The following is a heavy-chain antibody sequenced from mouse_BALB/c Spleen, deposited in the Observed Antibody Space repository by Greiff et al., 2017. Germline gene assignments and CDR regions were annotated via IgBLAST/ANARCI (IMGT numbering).Heavy chain of an antibody. CDR1: GFDFSSYD. Sequence: EVKLMESGGGLVKPGGSLKLSCAASGFDFSSYDMSWVRQTPEKRLEWVAYISSGGGSTYYPDSVKGRFTISRDNAKNTLYLQMSSLKSEDTAMYYYARNYGNQYYFDYWGQGTTLTVSS. CDR2: ISSGGGST. D-gene: IGHD2-1*01. J-gene: IGHJ2*01. V-gene: IGHV5-12-1*01. CDR3: ARNYGNQYYFDY.